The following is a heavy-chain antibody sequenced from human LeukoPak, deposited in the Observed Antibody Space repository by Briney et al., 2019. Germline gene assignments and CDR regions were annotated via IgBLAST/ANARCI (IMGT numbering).Heavy chain of an antibody. Sequence: SETLSLTCTVSGGSISSYYWSWIRQPAGKGLEWIGRIFTSGSTNHNPSLKSRVTISADKSKKQFSLKLSSVTAADTAVYYCAREGSGSYLGFYYYMDVWGKGTTVTVSS. J-gene: IGHJ6*03. V-gene: IGHV4-4*07. CDR2: IFTSGST. CDR1: GGSISSYY. D-gene: IGHD3-10*01. CDR3: AREGSGSYLGFYYYMDV.